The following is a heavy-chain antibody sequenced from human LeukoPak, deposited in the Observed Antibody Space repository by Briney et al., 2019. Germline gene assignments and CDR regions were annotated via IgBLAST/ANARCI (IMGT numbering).Heavy chain of an antibody. V-gene: IGHV3-23*01. Sequence: PGGSLRLSCAVSGFTLSSYAMSWVRQAPGKGLEWVSGISGSGGSTYYADSVKGRFTISRDNSKNTLYLQVNILRAEDTAVYYCAKDTTLVLDAFDIWGQGTMVTVSS. CDR1: GFTLSSYA. J-gene: IGHJ3*02. D-gene: IGHD1-1*01. CDR3: AKDTTLVLDAFDI. CDR2: ISGSGGST.